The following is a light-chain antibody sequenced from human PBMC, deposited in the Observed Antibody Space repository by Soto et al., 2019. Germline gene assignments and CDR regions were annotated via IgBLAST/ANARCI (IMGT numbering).Light chain of an antibody. J-gene: IGKJ3*01. V-gene: IGKV3-11*01. Sequence: EVVLTQSPATLSLSPGERATLSCRASENVRTFVDWYQQKPGQAPRLLIYGASNRATGIPARFSGSGSGTDFTLTITRLEPEDFALYYCQQYNASPLTFGPGTKLDVK. CDR1: ENVRTF. CDR2: GAS. CDR3: QQYNASPLT.